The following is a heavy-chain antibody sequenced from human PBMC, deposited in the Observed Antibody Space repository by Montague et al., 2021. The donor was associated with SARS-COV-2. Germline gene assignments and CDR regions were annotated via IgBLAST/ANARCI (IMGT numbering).Heavy chain of an antibody. Sequence: SETLSLTCTVSGGSISGSSYYWGWIRQPPGKELEWIGSIFYSGSTDYNPSLKSRVTISVDTSKNQFSLKLSSVTAADTALYYCASMVRAQVYYFDYWGQGITVSVAS. CDR1: GGSISGSSYY. J-gene: IGHJ4*02. CDR3: ASMVRAQVYYFDY. V-gene: IGHV4-39*01. D-gene: IGHD3-10*01. CDR2: IFYSGST.